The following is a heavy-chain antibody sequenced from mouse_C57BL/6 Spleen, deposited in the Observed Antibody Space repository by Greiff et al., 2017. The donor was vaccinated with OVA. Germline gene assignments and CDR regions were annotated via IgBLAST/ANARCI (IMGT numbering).Heavy chain of an antibody. CDR3: ARGTADWDVKMGY. CDR2: IDPSDSYT. Sequence: VQLQQPGAELVMPGASVKLSCKASGYIFTSFWMHWVKQRPGQGLVWIGEIDPSDSYTNYNQRFKGKSTLTVDKSSSTAYMHPSSLTSEDTAVYYCARGTADWDVKMGYWGQGTTLTVSS. CDR1: GYIFTSFW. V-gene: IGHV1-69*01. J-gene: IGHJ2*01. D-gene: IGHD4-1*01.